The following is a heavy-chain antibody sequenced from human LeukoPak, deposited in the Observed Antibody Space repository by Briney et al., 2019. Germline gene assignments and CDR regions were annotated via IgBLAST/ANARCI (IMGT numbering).Heavy chain of an antibody. V-gene: IGHV4-59*08. CDR1: GGSISSYD. D-gene: IGHD6-13*01. J-gene: IGHJ4*02. CDR2: IYYSGST. CDR3: ARHTDIAPLSSLKY. Sequence: SETLSLPCTVSGGSISSYDWRWLRQTPGKGLEWIGDIYYSGSTNYNPSLKSRVTISVDTSKNQFSLKLSSVTAADTAVYYCARHTDIAPLSSLKYWGQGTLVTVSS.